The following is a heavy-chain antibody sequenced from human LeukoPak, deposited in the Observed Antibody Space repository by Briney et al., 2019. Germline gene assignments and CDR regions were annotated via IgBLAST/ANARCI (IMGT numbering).Heavy chain of an antibody. CDR1: GGSISSYY. D-gene: IGHD3-3*01. Sequence: SETLSLTCTVSGGSISSYYWSWIRQPPGKGLEWIGEINHSGSTNYNPSLKSRVTISVDTSKNQFSLKLSSVTAADTAVYYCARHLYDFWSGYPNWFDPWGQGTLVTVSS. CDR3: ARHLYDFWSGYPNWFDP. J-gene: IGHJ5*02. V-gene: IGHV4-34*01. CDR2: INHSGST.